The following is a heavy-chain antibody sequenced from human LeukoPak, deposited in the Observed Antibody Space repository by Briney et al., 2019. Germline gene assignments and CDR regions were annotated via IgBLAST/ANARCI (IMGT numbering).Heavy chain of an antibody. J-gene: IGHJ5*02. Sequence: KPSETLSLTCTVSGGSISSSSYYWGWIRQPPGKGLEWIGYIYYSGSTYYNPSLKSRVTISVDTSKNQFSLKLSSVTAADTAVYYCASSNYYDSSGYYERINWFDPWGQGTLVTVSS. V-gene: IGHV4-30-4*08. CDR1: GGSISSSSYY. D-gene: IGHD3-22*01. CDR2: IYYSGST. CDR3: ASSNYYDSSGYYERINWFDP.